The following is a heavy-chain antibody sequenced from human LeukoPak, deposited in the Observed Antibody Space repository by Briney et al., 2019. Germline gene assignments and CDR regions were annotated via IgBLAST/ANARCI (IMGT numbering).Heavy chain of an antibody. CDR2: INWNGGST. CDR1: GFTFDDYG. J-gene: IGHJ3*01. CDR3: ARERNTAIVTAFDV. D-gene: IGHD5-18*01. Sequence: GGSLRLSCAASGFTFDDYGMSWVRQAPGKGLEWVSGINWNGGSTGYADSVKGRFTISRDNAKNSLYLQMNSLRVEDTAVYFCARERNTAIVTAFDVWGQGTMVTVSS. V-gene: IGHV3-20*04.